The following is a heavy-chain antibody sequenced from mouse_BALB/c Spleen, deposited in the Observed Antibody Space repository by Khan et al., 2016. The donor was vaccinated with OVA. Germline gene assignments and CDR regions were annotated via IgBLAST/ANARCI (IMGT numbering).Heavy chain of an antibody. V-gene: IGHV2-6-4*01. Sequence: QVQLKESGPGLVAPSQSLSITCTVSGFSLSRYSINWVRQPPGKGLEWLGLMWIGGSTDYYFALKYRLSISKDISKCQVVLKMNSPQTDDTAQYSCARKRDGRYYRYFDVWGAGTTVTVPS. CDR3: ARKRDGRYYRYFDV. J-gene: IGHJ1*01. CDR1: GFSLSRYS. D-gene: IGHD1-1*01. CDR2: MWIGGST.